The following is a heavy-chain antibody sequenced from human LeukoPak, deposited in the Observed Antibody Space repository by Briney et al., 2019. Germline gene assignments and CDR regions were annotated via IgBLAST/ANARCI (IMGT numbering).Heavy chain of an antibody. J-gene: IGHJ5*02. CDR1: GYTFTDYY. CDR2: VDPEDGET. V-gene: IGHV1-69-2*01. CDR3: ATDAPGSGYYYDSSGYYH. Sequence: ASVKVSCKVSGYTFTDYYMHWVPQAPGKGLEWMGLVDPEDGETIYAEKFQGRVTITVDTSTDTAYMELSSLRSEDTAVYYCATDAPGSGYYYDSSGYYHWGQGTLVTVSS. D-gene: IGHD3-22*01.